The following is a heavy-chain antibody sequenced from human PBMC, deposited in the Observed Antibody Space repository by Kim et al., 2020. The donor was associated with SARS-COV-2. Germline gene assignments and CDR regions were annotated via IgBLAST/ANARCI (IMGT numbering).Heavy chain of an antibody. J-gene: IGHJ4*02. Sequence: NPSLRSRVTISVDTSKTPFSLQLTSVTAADTAVYYCARGALDSSSYYFDYWGQGTLVTVSS. D-gene: IGHD6-6*01. CDR3: ARGALDSSSYYFDY. V-gene: IGHV4-59*09.